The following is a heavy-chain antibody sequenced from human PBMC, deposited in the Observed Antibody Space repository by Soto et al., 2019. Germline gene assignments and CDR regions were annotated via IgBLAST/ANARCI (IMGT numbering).Heavy chain of an antibody. D-gene: IGHD2-2*01. J-gene: IGHJ6*02. V-gene: IGHV3-30-3*01. CDR2: ISYDGSNK. CDR1: GFTFSSYA. CDR3: ARAEALDQLRPYYYYAMDV. Sequence: PGGSPRLSCAASGFTFSSYAMHWFRQAPGKGLDWVAVISYDGSNKYYADSVKGRFTISRDNSKNTLYLQMNSLRAEDTAVYYCARAEALDQLRPYYYYAMDVSCPGTTVTVAS.